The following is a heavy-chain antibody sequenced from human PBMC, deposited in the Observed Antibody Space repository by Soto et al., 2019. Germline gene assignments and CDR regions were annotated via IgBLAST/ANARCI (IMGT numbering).Heavy chain of an antibody. CDR1: GYTFTGHY. CDR2: INPNSGGT. Sequence: ASVKVSCKASGYTFTGHYMHWVRQAPGQGLEWMGWINPNSGGTNYAQKFQGWVTMTRDTSISTAYMELSRLRSDDTAVYYCARSRAGSAMITPLPSSGTDVCGQGTTGTVSS. D-gene: IGHD3-16*01. V-gene: IGHV1-2*04. J-gene: IGHJ6*02. CDR3: ARSRAGSAMITPLPSSGTDV.